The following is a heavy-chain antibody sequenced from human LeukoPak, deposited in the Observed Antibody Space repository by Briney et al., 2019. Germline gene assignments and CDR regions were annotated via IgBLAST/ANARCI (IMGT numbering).Heavy chain of an antibody. Sequence: ASVKVSCKASGYTFTRYYMHWVRQAPGQGLEWMGIIDPSGGSTSYAQNFQGGVTMTRDATTSTVYLELSSLRSEDTAVYYCARDFGEMPNYWGQGTLVSVSS. J-gene: IGHJ4*02. D-gene: IGHD5-24*01. V-gene: IGHV1-46*01. CDR2: IDPSGGST. CDR1: GYTFTRYY. CDR3: ARDFGEMPNY.